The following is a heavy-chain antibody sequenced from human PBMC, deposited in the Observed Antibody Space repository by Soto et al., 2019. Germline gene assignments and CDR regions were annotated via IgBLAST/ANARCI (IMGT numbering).Heavy chain of an antibody. CDR2: ISGSGTST. J-gene: IGHJ4*02. CDR3: ATSFRYFDN. CDR1: GFTSSRTA. Sequence: GGSLRLSCAASGFTSSRTAMTWVRQAPGKGLEWVATISGSGTSTYYADSVKGRFIISRDNSKSTVNPQMNSLRVDDTAVYYCATSFRYFDNWGQGTRVTVSS. D-gene: IGHD3-9*01. V-gene: IGHV3-23*01.